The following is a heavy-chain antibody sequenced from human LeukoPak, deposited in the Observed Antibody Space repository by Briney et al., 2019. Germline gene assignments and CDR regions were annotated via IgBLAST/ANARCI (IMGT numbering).Heavy chain of an antibody. CDR3: AKGYSSSWLPFGY. V-gene: IGHV3-23*01. Sequence: GGSLRPSCAASGFTFSSYAMSWVRQAPGKGLEWVSAISGSGGSTYYADSVKGRFTISRDNSKNTLYLQMNSLRAEDTAVYYCAKGYSSSWLPFGYWGQGTLVTVSS. J-gene: IGHJ4*02. CDR1: GFTFSSYA. D-gene: IGHD6-13*01. CDR2: ISGSGGST.